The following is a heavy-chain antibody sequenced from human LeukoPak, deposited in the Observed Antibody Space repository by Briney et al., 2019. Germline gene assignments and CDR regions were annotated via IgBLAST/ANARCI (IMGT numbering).Heavy chain of an antibody. CDR2: IKEDGSQK. V-gene: IGHV3-7*03. D-gene: IGHD3-16*02. CDR1: GFSFSTYW. Sequence: GGSLRLSCAASGFSFSTYWMAWVRQAPGKGLEWVANIKEDGSQKYHVDSVKGRFTISRDNAKNSLYLQMNSLSGEDTAVYYCAREIIGAASAFDCWSQGTLVTVSS. CDR3: AREIIGAASAFDC. J-gene: IGHJ4*02.